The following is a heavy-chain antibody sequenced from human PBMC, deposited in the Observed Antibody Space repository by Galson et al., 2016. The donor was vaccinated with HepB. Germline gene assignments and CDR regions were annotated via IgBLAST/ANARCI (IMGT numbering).Heavy chain of an antibody. CDR3: ARLTLNEHSNNWFDP. J-gene: IGHJ5*02. CDR1: GGSIRSSDSY. CDR2: MFYTGTT. D-gene: IGHD4-11*01. Sequence: SETLSLTRTVSGGSIRSSDSYWGWIRQPPGKGLECIGSMFYTGTTYFNPPLKSRVTISVDTSKNQFSLKLRSVTAADPAVYFCARLTLNEHSNNWFDPWGQGTLVTVSS. V-gene: IGHV4-39*07.